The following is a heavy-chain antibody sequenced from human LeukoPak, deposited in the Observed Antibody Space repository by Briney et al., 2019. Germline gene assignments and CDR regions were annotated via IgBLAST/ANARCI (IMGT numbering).Heavy chain of an antibody. CDR3: AKIQDSSGWPDY. CDR2: ISGSGGST. D-gene: IGHD6-19*01. V-gene: IGHV3-23*01. J-gene: IGHJ4*02. CDR1: GFTFSSYT. Sequence: GGSLRLSCAASGFTFSSYTMSWVRQAPGKGLEWVSAISGSGGSTYYADSVKGRFTISRDNSKNTLYLQMNSLRAEDTAVYYCAKIQDSSGWPDYWGQGTLVTVSS.